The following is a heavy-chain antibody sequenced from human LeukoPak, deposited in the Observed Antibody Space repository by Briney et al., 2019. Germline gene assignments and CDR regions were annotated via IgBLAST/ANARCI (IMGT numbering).Heavy chain of an antibody. CDR2: ISGSGGST. Sequence: GGSLRLSCAASGFTFSSYAMSWVRQAPGKGLDWVSAISGSGGSTYYADSVKGRFTISRDNSKNTLYLQMNSLRAEDTAVYYCAKVSLPRGYSYGYYYFDYWGQGTLVTVSS. J-gene: IGHJ4*02. CDR3: AKVSLPRGYSYGYYYFDY. D-gene: IGHD5-18*01. CDR1: GFTFSSYA. V-gene: IGHV3-23*01.